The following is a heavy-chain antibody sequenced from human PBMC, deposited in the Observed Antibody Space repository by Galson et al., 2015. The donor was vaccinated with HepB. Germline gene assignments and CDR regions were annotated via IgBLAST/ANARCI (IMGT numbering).Heavy chain of an antibody. Sequence: LVKPTQTLTLTCTVSGGSISSDSYYWGWIRQPPGKGLEWIGTIYHSGSTYYNPSLKSRVTISADTSKNQFSLKLSSVTAAETAMYYCARTSYCSTTSCYFSGTYNFDNWGQGTLVTVSS. V-gene: IGHV4-39*01. D-gene: IGHD2-2*01. CDR3: ARTSYCSTTSCYFSGTYNFDN. CDR2: IYHSGST. CDR1: GGSISSDSYY. J-gene: IGHJ4*02.